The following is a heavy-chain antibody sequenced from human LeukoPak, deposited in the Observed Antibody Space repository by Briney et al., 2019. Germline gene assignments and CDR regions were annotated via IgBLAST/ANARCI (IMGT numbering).Heavy chain of an antibody. Sequence: ASVKVSCKASGYTFTSYGISWVRQAPGQGLEWMGWISAYSGNTNYAQKLQGRVTMTTDTSTTTAYMDMRSIRSDEPGVYYCASGGYCSSTRCYYGWFDPWGQGTLVTVSS. CDR3: ASGGYCSSTRCYYGWFDP. CDR1: GYTFTSYG. CDR2: ISAYSGNT. J-gene: IGHJ5*02. D-gene: IGHD2-2*03. V-gene: IGHV1-18*01.